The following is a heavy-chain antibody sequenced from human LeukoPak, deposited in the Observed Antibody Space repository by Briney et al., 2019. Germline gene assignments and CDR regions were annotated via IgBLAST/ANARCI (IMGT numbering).Heavy chain of an antibody. CDR3: ARERGYSGYDLVY. D-gene: IGHD5-12*01. V-gene: IGHV1-8*02. Sequence: ASVKVSCKASGYTFTSYDINWVRQATGQGLEWMGWMNPNSGNTGYAQKFQGRVTMTRDTSTSTVYMELSSLRSEDTAVYYCARERGYSGYDLVYRGQGTLVTVSS. CDR1: GYTFTSYD. CDR2: MNPNSGNT. J-gene: IGHJ4*02.